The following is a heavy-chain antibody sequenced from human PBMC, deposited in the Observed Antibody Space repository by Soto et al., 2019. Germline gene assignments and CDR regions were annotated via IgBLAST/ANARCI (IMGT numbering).Heavy chain of an antibody. Sequence: GWSLRLSCAASGFSFSDYYMDWVRQAPGMGLEWVARIKNKLNSYTVEYAASLEGRFTISRDDSKNSVYLQMNSPKTEDPAVYFCAPARRGYPPDEWGQGTMVTVYS. V-gene: IGHV3-72*01. D-gene: IGHD3-22*01. CDR3: APARRGYPPDE. J-gene: IGHJ4*02. CDR2: IKNKLNSYTV. CDR1: GFSFSDYY.